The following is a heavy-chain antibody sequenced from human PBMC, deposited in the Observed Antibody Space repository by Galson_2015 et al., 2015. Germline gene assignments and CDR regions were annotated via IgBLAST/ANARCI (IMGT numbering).Heavy chain of an antibody. CDR1: GFTFSSSG. Sequence: SLRLSCAASGFTFSSSGMNWVRQAPGKGLEWVSALSHTGSSIYYADSVKGRFTISRDNAKNTLYLHMNSLRADDTAVYYCAKEWRAVVVSAIASWGQGTQVTVSS. CDR3: AKEWRAVVVSAIAS. D-gene: IGHD2-21*02. CDR2: LSHTGSSI. J-gene: IGHJ4*02. V-gene: IGHV3-23*01.